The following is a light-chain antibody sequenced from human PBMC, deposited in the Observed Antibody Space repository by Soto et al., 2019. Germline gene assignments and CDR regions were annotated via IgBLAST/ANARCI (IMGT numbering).Light chain of an antibody. V-gene: IGKV3-15*01. CDR3: QQYNNWPRT. Sequence: EVVMTQSPATLTVSPGERATLSCRASQSVSSNLAWYQQKPAQAPRLLIYDASTRATGIPARFSGSGSGTEFTLTISSLQSEDFEVYYCQQYNNWPRTFGQGTKVDIK. J-gene: IGKJ1*01. CDR1: QSVSSN. CDR2: DAS.